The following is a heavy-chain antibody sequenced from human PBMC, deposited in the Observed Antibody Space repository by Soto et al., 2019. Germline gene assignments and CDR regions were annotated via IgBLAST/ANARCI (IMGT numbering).Heavy chain of an antibody. Sequence: QVQLQESGPGLVKPSQTLSLICTVSGGSISSGGNYWSWIRQHPGKGLEWIGYIYYSGSTYYNPSIKSRVTISVDTSSIQSSLKLSSVTAADTAVYYCARMVAAAKGHFYYYGMDVWGQGTTVTVSS. CDR1: GGSISSGGNY. D-gene: IGHD2-15*01. J-gene: IGHJ6*02. V-gene: IGHV4-31*03. CDR3: ARMVAAAKGHFYYYGMDV. CDR2: IYYSGST.